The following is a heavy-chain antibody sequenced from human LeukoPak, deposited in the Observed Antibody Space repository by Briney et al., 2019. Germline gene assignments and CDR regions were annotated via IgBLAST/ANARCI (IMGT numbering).Heavy chain of an antibody. J-gene: IGHJ3*02. Sequence: PGGSLRLSCAASGFTVSSNYMSWVRQAPGKGLEWVSVIYSGGSTYYADSVKGRFTISRDNSKNTLYLQMNSLRAEDTAVYYCAKDVLLWFGEFNDAFDIWGQGTMVTVSS. V-gene: IGHV3-53*01. CDR2: IYSGGST. CDR1: GFTVSSNY. CDR3: AKDVLLWFGEFNDAFDI. D-gene: IGHD3-10*01.